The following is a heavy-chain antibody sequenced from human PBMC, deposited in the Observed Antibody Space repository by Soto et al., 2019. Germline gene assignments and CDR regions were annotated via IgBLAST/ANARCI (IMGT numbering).Heavy chain of an antibody. D-gene: IGHD2-15*01. Sequence: SETLSLTCAVYGGSFSGYYWTWIRQPPGTGLEWIGEINHSGSTNYNPSLKSRVTISVDTSKNQFSLKLSSVTAADTAVYYCARGAATGERQSAFDIWGQGTMVTVSS. V-gene: IGHV4-34*01. J-gene: IGHJ3*02. CDR1: GGSFSGYY. CDR3: ARGAATGERQSAFDI. CDR2: INHSGST.